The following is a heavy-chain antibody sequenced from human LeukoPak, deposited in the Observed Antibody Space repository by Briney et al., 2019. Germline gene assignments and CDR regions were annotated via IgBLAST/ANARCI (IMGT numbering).Heavy chain of an antibody. D-gene: IGHD4-17*01. CDR2: IYPGDSGT. V-gene: IGHV5-51*01. Sequence: GESLKISCKASGYNFPNYYIGWVRRMPGTGLEWMGIIYPGDSGTRYSPSFQGQVTISVDKSVSTAYLQWSSLEASDTAMYYCARLGDLYGDYTINDYWGQGTLVSVSS. CDR3: ARLGDLYGDYTINDY. CDR1: GYNFPNYY. J-gene: IGHJ4*02.